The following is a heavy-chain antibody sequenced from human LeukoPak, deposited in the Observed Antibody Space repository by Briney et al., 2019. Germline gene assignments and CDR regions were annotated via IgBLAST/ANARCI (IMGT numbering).Heavy chain of an antibody. CDR3: ARMRWLQLGYFDY. V-gene: IGHV4-39*07. CDR2: IYYSGST. Sequence: SETLSLTCTVSGGSISSSGYSWGWIRQPPGKGLEWIGTIYYSGSTYYNPSLKSRVTLSVDTSENQFSLNPSSVTAADTAVYYCARMRWLQLGYFDYWGQGTLVTVSS. D-gene: IGHD5-24*01. J-gene: IGHJ4*02. CDR1: GGSISSSGYS.